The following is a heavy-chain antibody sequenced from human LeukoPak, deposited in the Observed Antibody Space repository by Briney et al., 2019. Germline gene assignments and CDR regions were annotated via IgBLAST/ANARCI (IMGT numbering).Heavy chain of an antibody. CDR1: GFTFSSYA. CDR3: ARSALYGSGSYYHDY. J-gene: IGHJ4*02. D-gene: IGHD3-10*01. Sequence: GGSLRLTCAASGFTFSSYAMHWVRQAPGKGLEWVAVISYDGSNKYYADSVKGRFTISRDNSKNTLYLQMNSLRTEDTAVYYCARSALYGSGSYYHDYWGQGTLVTVSS. V-gene: IGHV3-30*04. CDR2: ISYDGSNK.